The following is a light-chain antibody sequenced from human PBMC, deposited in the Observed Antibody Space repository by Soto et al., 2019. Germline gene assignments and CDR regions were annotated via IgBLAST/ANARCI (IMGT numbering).Light chain of an antibody. CDR2: EVS. V-gene: IGLV2-8*01. CDR1: SSDVGKYDY. Sequence: QSVLTQPPSASGSPGQSVTISCTGTSSDVGKYDYVSWFQHHPGKAPKLIIYEVSKRPSGVPDRFSGSKSGSTASLTVSGLQTEDEAYYYCNSYVAASKVFGPGTKVAVL. CDR3: NSYVAASKV. J-gene: IGLJ1*01.